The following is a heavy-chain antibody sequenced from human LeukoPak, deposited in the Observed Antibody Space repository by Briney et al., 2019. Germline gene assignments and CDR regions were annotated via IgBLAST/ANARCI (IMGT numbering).Heavy chain of an antibody. V-gene: IGHV4-59*11. D-gene: IGHD6-13*01. CDR1: GDSMSNHF. CDR3: ASRPGGSTWYGVFDY. CDR2: IYGSETT. J-gene: IGHJ4*02. Sequence: SETLSLTCTASGDSMSNHFWSWIRQPPGEGLEWIGYIYGSETTNYNPSLKSRVTMSVDTSENQFSLKLSSVTAADTALYYCASRPGGSTWYGVFDYWSRGTLVTVSS.